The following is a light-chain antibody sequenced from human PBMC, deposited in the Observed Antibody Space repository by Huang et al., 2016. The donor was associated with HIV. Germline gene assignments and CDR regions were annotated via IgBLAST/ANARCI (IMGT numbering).Light chain of an antibody. CDR3: QQSYRNPYT. J-gene: IGKJ2*01. CDR2: GAS. CDR1: QTISTY. Sequence: DIQMTQSPSSLSASVGDRVTITCRPSQTISTYLNWYQQIPGKAPKLLIYGASSLQSGVPSRFSGGRSGTDFTLTISSLQPEDFATYYCQQSYRNPYTFDQGTKLEIK. V-gene: IGKV1-39*01.